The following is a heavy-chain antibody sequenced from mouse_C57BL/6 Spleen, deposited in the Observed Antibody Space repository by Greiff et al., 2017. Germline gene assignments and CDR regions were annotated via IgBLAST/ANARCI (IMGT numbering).Heavy chain of an antibody. Sequence: DVQLQESGPGLVKPSQSLSLTCSVTGYSITSGYYWNWIRQFPGNNLEWMGYISYDGSNNYNPSLKNRISITRDTSKNQFFLKLNSVTTEDTATYDCARDRYFDVWGTGTTVTVSS. CDR3: ARDRYFDV. CDR1: GYSITSGYY. J-gene: IGHJ1*03. V-gene: IGHV3-6*01. CDR2: ISYDGSN.